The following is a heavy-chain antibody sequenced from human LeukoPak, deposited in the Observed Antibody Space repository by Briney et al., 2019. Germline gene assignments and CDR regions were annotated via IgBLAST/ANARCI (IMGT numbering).Heavy chain of an antibody. CDR3: ARKRGVGVYTNAFDM. CDR1: GYTITDYY. J-gene: IGHJ3*02. Sequence: RASVKVSCKAFGYTITDYYMHWVRQAPGQGLEWMGWINADNDGSTYAQKFQGRVTMTRDTSISTAYVELSRLRFDDTAVYFCARKRGVGVYTNAFDMGGEGTMLTLSS. D-gene: IGHD3-3*01. V-gene: IGHV1-2*02. CDR2: INADNDGS.